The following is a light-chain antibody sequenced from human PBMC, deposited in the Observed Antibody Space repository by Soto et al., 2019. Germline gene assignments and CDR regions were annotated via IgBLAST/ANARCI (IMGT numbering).Light chain of an antibody. CDR1: QGISSY. Sequence: ELTQSPSSLSASIGDRVTITCRASQGISSYLAWYQQKPGKVPNLLISGASTLQSGGPSRFSGSGSGTEFTLTISSLQPEDFATYYCQQLYRYPLSFGGGTKVE. CDR3: QQLYRYPLS. V-gene: IGKV1-9*01. CDR2: GAS. J-gene: IGKJ4*01.